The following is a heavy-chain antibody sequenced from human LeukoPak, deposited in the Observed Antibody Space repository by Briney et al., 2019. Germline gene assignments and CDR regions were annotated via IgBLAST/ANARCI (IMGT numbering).Heavy chain of an antibody. V-gene: IGHV1-18*01. CDR2: ISAYNGNT. Sequence: ASVKVSCKASGYALTSYGISWVRQAPGQGLEWMGWISAYNGNTNYAQKLQGRVTMTIDTSTSTAYMELRSLRSDDTAVYYCAIFPGIAVAGTSYWGQGTLVTVSS. D-gene: IGHD6-19*01. CDR3: AIFPGIAVAGTSY. CDR1: GYALTSYG. J-gene: IGHJ4*02.